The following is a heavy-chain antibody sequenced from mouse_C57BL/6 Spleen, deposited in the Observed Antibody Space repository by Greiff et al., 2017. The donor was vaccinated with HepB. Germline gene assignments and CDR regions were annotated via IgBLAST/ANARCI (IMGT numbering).Heavy chain of an antibody. CDR3: ASYGSSLFDY. V-gene: IGHV5-4*01. CDR1: GFTFSSYA. D-gene: IGHD1-1*01. CDR2: ISDGGSYT. Sequence: EVQGVESGGGLVKPGGSLKLSCAASGFTFSSYAMSWVRQTPEKRLEWVATISDGGSYTYYPDNVKGRFTISRDNAKNNLYLQMSDLKSEDTAMYYCASYGSSLFDYWGQGTTLTVSS. J-gene: IGHJ2*01.